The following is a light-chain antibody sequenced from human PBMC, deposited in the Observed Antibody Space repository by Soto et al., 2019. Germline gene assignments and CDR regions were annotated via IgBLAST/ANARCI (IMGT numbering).Light chain of an antibody. J-gene: IGKJ3*01. CDR3: KQYGSSQGIT. V-gene: IGKV3-20*01. Sequence: EIVLTQSPGTLSLSPGERATLSCRASQSVSSSYLAWYQQKPGQAPRLLIYGASSRATGIPDRFSGSGSGTDFTLTISILEPEDFAVYYCKQYGSSQGITFGTGTKVDIK. CDR2: GAS. CDR1: QSVSSSY.